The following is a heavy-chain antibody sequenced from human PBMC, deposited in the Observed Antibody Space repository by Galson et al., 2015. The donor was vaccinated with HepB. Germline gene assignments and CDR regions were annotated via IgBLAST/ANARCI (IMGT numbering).Heavy chain of an antibody. J-gene: IGHJ6*02. CDR1: GDSLNAVA. D-gene: IGHD2-21*01. CDR3: ATDTDCGSYTYGRDV. CDR2: YDPEEGET. V-gene: IGHV1-24*01. Sequence: SVKVSCKVIGDSLNAVAIHWVRQTPTKGLEWVGGYDPEEGETVYAEEFQGRVTMTEDTTTDTAYIELSSLRSEDTALFYCATDTDCGSYTYGRDVWGQGTTVTVSS.